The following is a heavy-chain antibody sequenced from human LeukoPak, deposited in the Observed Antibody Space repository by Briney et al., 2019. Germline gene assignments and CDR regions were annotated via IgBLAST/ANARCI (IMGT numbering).Heavy chain of an antibody. V-gene: IGHV4-34*01. D-gene: IGHD2-15*01. CDR2: INHSGST. CDR1: GGSFSGYY. J-gene: IGHJ6*03. CDR3: AREGRKSRGIDIVRKKERGYYYMDV. Sequence: SETLSLTCAVYGGSFSGYYWSWIRQPPGKGLEWIGEINHSGSTNYNPSLKSRVTISVDTSKNQFSLKLSSVTAADTAVYYCAREGRKSRGIDIVRKKERGYYYMDVWGKGTTVTVSS.